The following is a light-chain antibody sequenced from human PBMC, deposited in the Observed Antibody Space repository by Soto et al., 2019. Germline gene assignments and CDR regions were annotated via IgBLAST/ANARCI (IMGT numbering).Light chain of an antibody. Sequence: QSALTQPPSASGSPGQSVTISCTGSSSNIGAGYDVHWYQQLPGTAPKLLIYGNSNRPSGVPDRFSGSKSGTSASLAITGLQAEDEADYYCQSYDSSLGVVFGGGTKLTVL. CDR2: GNS. V-gene: IGLV1-40*01. CDR3: QSYDSSLGVV. J-gene: IGLJ2*01. CDR1: SSNIGAGYD.